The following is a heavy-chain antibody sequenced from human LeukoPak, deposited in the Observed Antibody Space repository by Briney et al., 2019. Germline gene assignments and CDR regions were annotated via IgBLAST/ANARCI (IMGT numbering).Heavy chain of an antibody. CDR3: SNGIYSSSY. Sequence: PGGSLRLSCAASGFTFTRYWMAWVRQAPGKGLEWISNISQDGSEEYYVDSVRGRFTASRDNAKNSLYLQMNSLRAEDTAVYYCSNGIYSSSYWGQGTLVTVSS. CDR2: ISQDGSEE. J-gene: IGHJ4*02. V-gene: IGHV3-7*01. CDR1: GFTFTRYW. D-gene: IGHD6-6*01.